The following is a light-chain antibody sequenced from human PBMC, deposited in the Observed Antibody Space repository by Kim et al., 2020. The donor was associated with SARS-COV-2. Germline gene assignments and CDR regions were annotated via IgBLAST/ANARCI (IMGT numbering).Light chain of an antibody. V-gene: IGLV3-1*01. J-gene: IGLJ2*01. CDR1: TLGDKY. CDR3: QAWGTDTAE. Sequence: CPGPPHSLTCSGDTLGDKYVSWYQQKPGQSPILVIYQDNQRPSGIPERFSGSNSGSAATLTISGTQAVDEADYYCQAWGTDTAEFGGGTKVTVL. CDR2: QDN.